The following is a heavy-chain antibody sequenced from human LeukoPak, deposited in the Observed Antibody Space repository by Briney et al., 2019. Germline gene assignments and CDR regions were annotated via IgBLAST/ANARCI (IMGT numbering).Heavy chain of an antibody. CDR1: GYTFTSYG. D-gene: IGHD6-13*01. Sequence: ASVKVSCKASGYTFTSYGISWVRQAPGQGLQWMGWISAYNGNTNYAQKLQGRVTMTTDTSTSTAYMEPRSLRSDDTAVYYCARDARDSSIWSPTSPKGYWGQGTLVTVSS. J-gene: IGHJ4*02. V-gene: IGHV1-18*01. CDR2: ISAYNGNT. CDR3: ARDARDSSIWSPTSPKGY.